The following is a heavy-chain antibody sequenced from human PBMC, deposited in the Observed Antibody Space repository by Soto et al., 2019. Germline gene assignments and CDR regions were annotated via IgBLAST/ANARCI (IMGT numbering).Heavy chain of an antibody. Sequence: EVQLLESGGGLVQPGGSLRLSCAASGFTFSSYAMSWVRQAPGKGLEWVSAISGSGGSTYYADSVKGRFTISRDNSKNTLYLQMNSLRAEDTAVYYCANTPSDLRFLEWFDPLSRRKNWFDPWGQGTLVTVSS. J-gene: IGHJ5*02. D-gene: IGHD3-3*01. CDR2: ISGSGGST. CDR3: ANTPSDLRFLEWFDPLSRRKNWFDP. CDR1: GFTFSSYA. V-gene: IGHV3-23*01.